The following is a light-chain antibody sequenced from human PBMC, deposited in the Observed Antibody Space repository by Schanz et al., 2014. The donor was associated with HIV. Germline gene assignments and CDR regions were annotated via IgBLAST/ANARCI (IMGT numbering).Light chain of an antibody. CDR2: VNSDGRH. Sequence: QLVLTQSPSASASLGASVKLTCTLSSEFSTYAIAWHQQQPEKGPRYLMRVNSDGRHIKGGGIPDRFSGSSSGAERYLIISSLQSEDEADYYCQTWGTGMHERFGGGTKLTVL. J-gene: IGLJ3*02. CDR1: SEFSTYA. V-gene: IGLV4-69*01. CDR3: QTWGTGMHER.